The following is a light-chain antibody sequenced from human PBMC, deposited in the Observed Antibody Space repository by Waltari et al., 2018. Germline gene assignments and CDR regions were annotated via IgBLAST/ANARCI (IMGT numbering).Light chain of an antibody. J-gene: IGLJ1*01. Sequence: SYVLTQPPSLSVALGKTARIPCGGNNIGTQTVHWYQHKPGQAPVLLIYSDTNRPSGCPGRLTGDKSGTTATRTIRTVEAGDEADYYGQVWDGSTDHYVFGSGTTVTV. CDR2: SDT. CDR3: QVWDGSTDHYV. CDR1: NIGTQT. V-gene: IGLV3-21*04.